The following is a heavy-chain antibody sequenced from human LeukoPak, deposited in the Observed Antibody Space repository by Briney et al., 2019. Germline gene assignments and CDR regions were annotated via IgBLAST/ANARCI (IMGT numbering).Heavy chain of an antibody. V-gene: IGHV1-2*02. J-gene: IGHJ3*01. CDR2: INANSGGT. D-gene: IGHD6-19*01. CDR1: GFIFTGYY. Sequence: ASVKVSCKASGFIFTGYYMHWVRQAPGQGLEWMGCINANSGGTNYAQKFQGRVTMTRDTSISTAYMDLSGLRSDDTAVYYCARDHPYSSDWYGRVEALDLWGQGTTVTVSS. CDR3: ARDHPYSSDWYGRVEALDL.